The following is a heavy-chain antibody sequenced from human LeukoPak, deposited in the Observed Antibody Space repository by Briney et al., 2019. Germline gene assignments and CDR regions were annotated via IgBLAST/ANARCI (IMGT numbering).Heavy chain of an antibody. D-gene: IGHD1-7*01. CDR2: IYHSGST. V-gene: IGHV4-38-2*01. CDR1: GYSISSGYY. J-gene: IGHJ3*02. Sequence: PSETLSLTCAVSGYSISSGYYWGWIRQPPGQGLEWIGGIYHSGSTYYNPSLKSRVTTSVDTSKNQFSLKLSSVTAADTAVYYCASLSGTTLSDAFDIWGQGTMVTVSS. CDR3: ASLSGTTLSDAFDI.